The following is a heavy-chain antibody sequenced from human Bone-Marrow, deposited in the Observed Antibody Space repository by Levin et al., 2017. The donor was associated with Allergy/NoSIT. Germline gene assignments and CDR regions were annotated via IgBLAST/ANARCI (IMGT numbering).Heavy chain of an antibody. CDR1: GFTFSNYY. CDR3: ARDESYNHEVWSGWPKDSYGMDV. D-gene: IGHD3-3*01. CDR2: ISSRGETK. V-gene: IGHV3-11*01. Sequence: PGGSLRLSCAASGFTFSNYYIMWIRQAPGRGLEWVSYISSRGETKNYADSVKGRFIISRDNADNSLFLQMNGLSAEDTGIYYCARDESYNHEVWSGWPKDSYGMDVWGQGTTVTVSS. J-gene: IGHJ6*02.